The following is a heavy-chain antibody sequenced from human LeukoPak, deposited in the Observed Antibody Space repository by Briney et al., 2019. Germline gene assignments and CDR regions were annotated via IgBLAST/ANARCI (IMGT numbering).Heavy chain of an antibody. CDR1: GYTFTSYG. D-gene: IGHD2-2*01. Sequence: GASVKVSCKASGYTFTSYGISWVRQAPGQGLEWVGWISAYNGNTNYAQKLQGRVTMTTDTSTSTAYMELRSLRSDDTAVYYCAREDCSSTSCYRPPPAWFDPWGQGTLVTVSA. J-gene: IGHJ5*02. CDR3: AREDCSSTSCYRPPPAWFDP. CDR2: ISAYNGNT. V-gene: IGHV1-18*01.